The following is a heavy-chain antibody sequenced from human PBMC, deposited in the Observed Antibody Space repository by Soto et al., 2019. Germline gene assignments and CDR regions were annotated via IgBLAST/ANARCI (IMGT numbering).Heavy chain of an antibody. CDR2: IWYDETNK. CDR3: ARASRQLVYFDY. D-gene: IGHD6-13*01. V-gene: IGHV3-33*01. Sequence: QVQLVESGGGVVQPGRSLRLSCTASGFTFSSYGMHWVRQAPGKGLEWVAVIWYDETNKYYADSVKGRFTISRDNSKNTLYLQMNSLRAEETAVYYCARASRQLVYFDYWGQGTLVTVSS. CDR1: GFTFSSYG. J-gene: IGHJ4*02.